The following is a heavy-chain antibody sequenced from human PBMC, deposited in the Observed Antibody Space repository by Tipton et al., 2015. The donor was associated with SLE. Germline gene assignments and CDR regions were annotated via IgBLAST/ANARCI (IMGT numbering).Heavy chain of an antibody. CDR2: IYYSGST. CDR1: GGSISTSSYY. D-gene: IGHD3-3*01. V-gene: IGHV4-39*07. CDR3: ASADRGTYDVWSGSYKGDYYYYYIDV. Sequence: TLSLTCTVSGGSISTSSYYWGWIRQPPGKGLEWIGNIYYSGSTYYTPSLQSRVTISLDTSKNQFSLKLSSVTAADTAVYYCASADRGTYDVWSGSYKGDYYYYYIDVWGKGTTVTVSS. J-gene: IGHJ6*03.